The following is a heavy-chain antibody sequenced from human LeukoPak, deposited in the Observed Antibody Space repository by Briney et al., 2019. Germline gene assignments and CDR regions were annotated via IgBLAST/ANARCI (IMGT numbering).Heavy chain of an antibody. Sequence: GGSLRLSCAASGFTFDDYAMHWVRHAPGKGLEWVSGISWNSGSIGYADSVKGRFTISRDNAKNSLYLQMNSLRAEDTALYYCARSYCTNGVCYYYFDYWGQGTLVTVSS. CDR3: ARSYCTNGVCYYYFDY. CDR1: GFTFDDYA. V-gene: IGHV3-9*01. J-gene: IGHJ4*02. D-gene: IGHD2-8*01. CDR2: ISWNSGSI.